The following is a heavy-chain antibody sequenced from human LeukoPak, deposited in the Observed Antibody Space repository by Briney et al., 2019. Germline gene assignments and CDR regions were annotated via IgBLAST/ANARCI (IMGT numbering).Heavy chain of an antibody. D-gene: IGHD6-19*01. CDR2: ISSSSSYI. J-gene: IGHJ4*02. V-gene: IGHV3-21*01. CDR3: ARVAVAVAEDY. Sequence: GGSLRLSCAASGFTFSSYSMNWVCQAPGKGLEWVSSISSSSSYIYYADSVKGRFTISRDNAKNSLYLQMNSLRAEDTTVYYCARVAVAVAEDYWGQGTLVTVSS. CDR1: GFTFSSYS.